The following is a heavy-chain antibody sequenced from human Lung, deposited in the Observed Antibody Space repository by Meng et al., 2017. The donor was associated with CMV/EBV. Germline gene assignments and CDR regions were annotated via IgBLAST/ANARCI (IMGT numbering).Heavy chain of an antibody. D-gene: IGHD3-3*01. V-gene: IGHV5-51*01. J-gene: IGHJ6*04. CDR2: IYPGDSDT. CDR1: GYSFTSYW. Sequence: XVSXKGSGYSFTSYWIGWVRQMPGKGLEWMGIIYPGDSDTRYSPSFQGQVTISADKSISTAYLQWSSLKASDTAMYYCARSFYDFWSGYTDYYYGMDVXGKGXTVTVSS. CDR3: ARSFYDFWSGYTDYYYGMDV.